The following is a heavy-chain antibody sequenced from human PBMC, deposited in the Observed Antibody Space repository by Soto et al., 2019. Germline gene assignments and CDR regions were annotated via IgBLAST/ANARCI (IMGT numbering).Heavy chain of an antibody. Sequence: LSLTCTVSGDSLSSGGHYWGWIRQHPGKGLEWIGHIYDSVNTYYSPSLRSRVTISADMSKNQFSLNLRSVTAADTAVYYCARVDHRGYFAILTDYWGQGTLVTVSS. V-gene: IGHV4-31*03. CDR1: GDSLSSGGHY. J-gene: IGHJ4*02. CDR3: ARVDHRGYFAILTDY. CDR2: IYDSVNT. D-gene: IGHD3-9*01.